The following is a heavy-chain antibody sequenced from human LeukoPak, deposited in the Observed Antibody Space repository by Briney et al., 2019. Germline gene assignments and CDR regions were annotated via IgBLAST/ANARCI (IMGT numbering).Heavy chain of an antibody. CDR1: GAAFSKYG. J-gene: IGHJ4*02. Sequence: GGSLRLSCAASGAAFSKYGMKWVRQAAGAGLEYISGISRSGDITHYADSVKGRFTISRDNVKNTLYLQMNSLRAEDTALCYCATEGFYFWGPGTQVTVSS. V-gene: IGHV3-23*01. CDR3: ATEGFYF. CDR2: ISRSGDIT.